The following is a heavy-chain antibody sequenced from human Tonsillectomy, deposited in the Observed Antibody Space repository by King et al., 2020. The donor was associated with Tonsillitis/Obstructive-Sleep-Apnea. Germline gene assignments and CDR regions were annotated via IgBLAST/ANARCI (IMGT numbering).Heavy chain of an antibody. CDR2: ISVYNGNT. Sequence: QLVQSGPEVKKPGASVKVSCKASGYTFSSYGFSWGRQAPGQGLEWMGWISVYNGNTDYSQKFQGRVTMTTDTSTSTTYMVLKSLKSDDTAVYYCARDPDGGTAVDYWGQGTLVTVSS. CDR3: ARDPDGGTAVDY. J-gene: IGHJ4*02. D-gene: IGHD4-23*01. V-gene: IGHV1-18*01. CDR1: GYTFSSYG.